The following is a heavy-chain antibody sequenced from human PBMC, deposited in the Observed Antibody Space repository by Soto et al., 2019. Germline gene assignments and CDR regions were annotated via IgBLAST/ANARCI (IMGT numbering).Heavy chain of an antibody. J-gene: IGHJ6*02. V-gene: IGHV3-23*01. D-gene: IGHD2-8*02. CDR3: AKDLALLAYYYYVMGV. Sequence: GGSLRLSCAASGFTFSSYAMSWVRQAPGKGLEWVSAISGSGGSTYYADSVKGRFTISRDNSKNTLYLQMNSLRAEDTAVYYCAKDLALLAYYYYVMGVWGQGTTVTVSS. CDR1: GFTFSSYA. CDR2: ISGSGGST.